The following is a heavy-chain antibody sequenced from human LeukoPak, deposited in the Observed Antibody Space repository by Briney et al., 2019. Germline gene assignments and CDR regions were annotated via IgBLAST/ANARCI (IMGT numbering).Heavy chain of an antibody. CDR2: INHSGST. CDR3: ARGTPEAGGSKAFDY. Sequence: SETLSPTCAVYGGSFSGYYWGWIRQPPGKGLEWIGEINHSGSTNYNPSLKSRVTISVDTSKNQFSLKLSSVTAADTAVYYCARGTPEAGGSKAFDYWGQGTLVTVSS. V-gene: IGHV4-34*01. J-gene: IGHJ4*02. CDR1: GGSFSGYY. D-gene: IGHD1-14*01.